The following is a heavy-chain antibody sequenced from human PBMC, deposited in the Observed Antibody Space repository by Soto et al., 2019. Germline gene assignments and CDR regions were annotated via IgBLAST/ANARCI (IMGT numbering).Heavy chain of an antibody. J-gene: IGHJ6*02. CDR3: AAGGGYTYGRGMDV. CDR1: GYTFTSYA. CDR2: INAGNGNT. D-gene: IGHD5-18*01. Sequence: QVQLVQSGAEEKKPGASVKVSCKASGYTFTSYAMHWVRQAPGQRLEWMGWINAGNGNTKYSQKFQGRVTFTRDTSASTAYMELSSLTSEDTAVYYCAAGGGYTYGRGMDVWGQGTTVTVSS. V-gene: IGHV1-3*05.